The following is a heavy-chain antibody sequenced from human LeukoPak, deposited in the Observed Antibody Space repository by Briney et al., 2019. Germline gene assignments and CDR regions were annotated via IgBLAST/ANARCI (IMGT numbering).Heavy chain of an antibody. J-gene: IGHJ6*02. CDR1: GYTFTSYG. CDR2: ISAYNGNT. V-gene: IGHV1-18*01. Sequence: ASVKVSCKASGYTFTSYGISWVRQAPGQGLEWMGWISAYNGNTNYAQKLQGRVTMTTDTSTSTAYMELRSLRSDDTAVYYCASRTPMVRGVIIKGPYYGMDVWGQGTTVTVSS. D-gene: IGHD3-10*01. CDR3: ASRTPMVRGVIIKGPYYGMDV.